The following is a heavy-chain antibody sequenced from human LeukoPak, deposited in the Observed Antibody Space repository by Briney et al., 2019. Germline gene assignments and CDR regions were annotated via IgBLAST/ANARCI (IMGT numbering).Heavy chain of an antibody. CDR1: GFDFSSYG. V-gene: IGHV3-64*01. CDR3: ARDLRSGAYNYSYMDV. D-gene: IGHD3-3*01. CDR2: VSRNGGRT. J-gene: IGHJ6*03. Sequence: GSPRLSCEASGFDFSSYGMHWVRQAPGKGLEYVAAVSRNGGRTYYANSVKGRFTISRDNSRNTLYLQMGSLRPEDTALYYCARDLRSGAYNYSYMDVWGNGTTVVVSS.